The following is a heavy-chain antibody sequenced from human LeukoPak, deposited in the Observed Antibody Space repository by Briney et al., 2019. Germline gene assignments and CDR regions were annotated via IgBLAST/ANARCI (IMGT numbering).Heavy chain of an antibody. Sequence: GVSLRLSCAASGFTFSGSAMHWVRQASGKGLEWVGRIRSKANSYATAYAASVKGRFTISRDDSKNTAYLQMNSLKTEDTAVYYCTRTPVGATPVFDYWGQGTLVTVSS. CDR2: IRSKANSYAT. J-gene: IGHJ4*02. CDR1: GFTFSGSA. D-gene: IGHD1-26*01. V-gene: IGHV3-73*01. CDR3: TRTPVGATPVFDY.